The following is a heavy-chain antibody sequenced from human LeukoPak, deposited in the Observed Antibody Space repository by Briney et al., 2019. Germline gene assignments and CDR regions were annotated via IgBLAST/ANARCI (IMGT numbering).Heavy chain of an antibody. D-gene: IGHD1-1*01. Sequence: GGSLRLSCAASGFTFSSYAMHWVRQAPGKGLEWVAVISYDGSNKYYADSVKGRFTISRDDSKNTLYLQMNSLRAEDTAVYYCARDRTGNFDYWGQGTLVTVSS. J-gene: IGHJ4*02. CDR3: ARDRTGNFDY. CDR1: GFTFSSYA. CDR2: ISYDGSNK. V-gene: IGHV3-30-3*01.